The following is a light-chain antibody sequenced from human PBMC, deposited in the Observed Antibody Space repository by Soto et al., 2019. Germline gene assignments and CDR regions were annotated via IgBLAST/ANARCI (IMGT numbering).Light chain of an antibody. V-gene: IGLV1-44*01. Sequence: QSLLPQPPSTSGTPGQRVTISCSGSSSNIGSNTVNWYQQLPGTAPKLLIYRNNQRPSGVPDRFSGSKSGTSASLAISGLQSEDEADYYCAAWDGSLKGYVFATGTKVTVL. J-gene: IGLJ1*01. CDR2: RNN. CDR3: AAWDGSLKGYV. CDR1: SSNIGSNT.